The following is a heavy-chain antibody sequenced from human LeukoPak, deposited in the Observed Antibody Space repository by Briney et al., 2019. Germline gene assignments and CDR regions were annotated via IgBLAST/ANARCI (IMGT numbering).Heavy chain of an antibody. CDR2: IRYDGSNK. Sequence: PGGSLRLSCAASGFTFSSYGMHWVRQAPGKGLEWVAFIRYDGSNKYYADSVKGRFTISRDNSKNTLYLQRNSLRAEDTAVYYCANSYDSSGYAAVGYWGQGTLVTVSS. CDR1: GFTFSSYG. CDR3: ANSYDSSGYAAVGY. V-gene: IGHV3-30*02. J-gene: IGHJ4*02. D-gene: IGHD3-22*01.